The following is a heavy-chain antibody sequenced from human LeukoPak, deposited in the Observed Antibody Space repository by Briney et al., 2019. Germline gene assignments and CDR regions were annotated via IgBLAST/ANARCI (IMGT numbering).Heavy chain of an antibody. V-gene: IGHV1-18*01. D-gene: IGHD1-1*01. J-gene: IGHJ1*01. CDR3: ASDAYNRPEHFQH. CDR2: ISTYNGNT. Sequence: GSSVNLSRKASGYSFPSYGINWVRRAPGQGLEWMGWISTYNGNTKYAQKLQGRVTMTTDTSTSTAYMELRSLRSDDTALYYCASDAYNRPEHFQHWGGGTGDTVSS. CDR1: GYSFPSYG.